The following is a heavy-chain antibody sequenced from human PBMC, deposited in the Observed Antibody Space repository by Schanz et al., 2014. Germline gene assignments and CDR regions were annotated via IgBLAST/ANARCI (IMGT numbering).Heavy chain of an antibody. V-gene: IGHV1-46*03. Sequence: QVQLVQSGAEVKKPGASVKVSCKASGYTFTNYYIHWVRQAPGQGLEWMGIINPSGGSTSYAQKFQGRVTMTRDTSTSTVYMELSSLRSEDTAVYYCARDGEAAAGCDYWGQGTLXTVSS. CDR1: GYTFTNYY. J-gene: IGHJ4*02. CDR3: ARDGEAAAGCDY. CDR2: INPSGGST. D-gene: IGHD6-13*01.